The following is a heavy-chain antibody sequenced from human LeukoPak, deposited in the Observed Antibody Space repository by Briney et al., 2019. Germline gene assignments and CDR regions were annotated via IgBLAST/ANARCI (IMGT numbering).Heavy chain of an antibody. CDR1: RDSLRSGYY. V-gene: IGHV4-38-2*02. Sequence: SETLSLTCVVSRDSLRSGYYWGWVRQPPGKGLEWIGSVYHSGTTHYNPSLNSRVTISLDMSKNQFSLRLTSVTAADTALYFCARDPSEDGDFFFDHWGQGTLVTVSS. D-gene: IGHD4-17*01. CDR3: ARDPSEDGDFFFDH. CDR2: VYHSGTT. J-gene: IGHJ4*02.